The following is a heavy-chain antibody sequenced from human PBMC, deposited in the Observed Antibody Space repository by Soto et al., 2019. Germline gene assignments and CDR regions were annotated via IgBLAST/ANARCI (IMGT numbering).Heavy chain of an antibody. J-gene: IGHJ4*02. CDR2: IYWDDDK. CDR1: GFSLSTTGVG. V-gene: IGHV2-5*02. Sequence: QITLKESGPTLVKPTQTLTLTCTFSGFSLSTTGVGVGWIRQPPGKALDWLALIYWDDDKRYSPSLKSRLTITKATLKNQVALTMTNIYPIGTATYSRVHPPPVTTGGDYWGQGTLVTVPS. D-gene: IGHD4-17*01. CDR3: VHPPPVTTGGDY.